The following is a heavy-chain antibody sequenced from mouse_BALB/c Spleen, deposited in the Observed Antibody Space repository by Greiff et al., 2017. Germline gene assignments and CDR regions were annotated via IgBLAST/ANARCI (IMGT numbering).Heavy chain of an antibody. CDR2: ISSGGST. V-gene: IGHV5-6-5*01. CDR3: ARNDFPYAMDY. D-gene: IGHD2-4*01. CDR1: GFTFSSYA. J-gene: IGHJ4*01. Sequence: DVMLVESGGGLVKPGGSLKLSCAASGFTFSSYAMSWVRQTPEKRLEWVASISSGGSTYYPDSVKGRFTISRDNARNILYLQMSSLRSEDTAMYYCARNDFPYAMDYWGQGTSVTVSS.